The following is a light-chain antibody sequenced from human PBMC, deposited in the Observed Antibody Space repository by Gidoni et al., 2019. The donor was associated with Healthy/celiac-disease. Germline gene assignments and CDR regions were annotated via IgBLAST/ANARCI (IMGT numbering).Light chain of an antibody. CDR1: QSISSD. CDR2: AAS. CDR3: QQSYSTLYT. Sequence: DIQMTQSPSSLSASVGDRVTITCRASQSISSDLNWYQQKPGKAPKLLIYAASSLQSGVPSRFSGRGSGTDFTLTISSLQPEDFATYYCQQSYSTLYTFGQGTKLEIK. V-gene: IGKV1-39*01. J-gene: IGKJ2*01.